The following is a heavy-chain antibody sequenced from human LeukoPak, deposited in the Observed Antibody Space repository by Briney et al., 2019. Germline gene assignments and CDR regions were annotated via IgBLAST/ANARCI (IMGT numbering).Heavy chain of an antibody. CDR2: ITRGGAGT. Sequence: TGGSLRLSCAASGFTFSGYAMSWVRQAPGKGLEWVSTITRGGAGTYYADSGKGRFTISRDNSKNTLYLRVNSLRAEDTAVYYCARDHPNCVGTDCLLFDYWGQGTLVTVSS. J-gene: IGHJ4*02. V-gene: IGHV3-23*01. CDR1: GFTFSGYA. D-gene: IGHD2-21*01. CDR3: ARDHPNCVGTDCLLFDY.